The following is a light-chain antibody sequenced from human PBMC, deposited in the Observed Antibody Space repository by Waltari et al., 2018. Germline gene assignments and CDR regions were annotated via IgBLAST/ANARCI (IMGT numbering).Light chain of an antibody. V-gene: IGLV1-40*01. CDR3: QSYDSSLAGWV. Sequence: QSVLTQPPSVSGAPGQRVTISCTGRSSNIGAAFEVHWYQHVPGAPPLLLIYVNNPRPPGVPDRFSGSTSGTSASLTISTLQAEDEADYYCQSYDSSLAGWVFGGGTKLTVL. CDR2: VNN. J-gene: IGLJ3*02. CDR1: SSNIGAAFE.